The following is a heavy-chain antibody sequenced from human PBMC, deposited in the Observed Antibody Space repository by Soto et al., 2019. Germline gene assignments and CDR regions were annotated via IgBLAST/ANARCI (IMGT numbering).Heavy chain of an antibody. CDR3: ARYSGSYWHYLDF. J-gene: IGHJ4*02. V-gene: IGHV5-51*01. Sequence: GESLKISCKGSGYSFASHWVAWVRQMPEKGLEWIGTIYPGDSDTKYSPAFRGQVTISADTSVSTAYLQWRSLEAMDSAIYYCARYSGSYWHYLDFWGQGTLVTVSS. D-gene: IGHD1-26*01. CDR1: GYSFASHW. CDR2: IYPGDSDT.